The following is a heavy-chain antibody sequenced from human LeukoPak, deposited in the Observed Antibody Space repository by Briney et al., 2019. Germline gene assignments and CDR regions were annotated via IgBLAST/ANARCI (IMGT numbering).Heavy chain of an antibody. D-gene: IGHD6-13*01. J-gene: IGHJ4*02. CDR2: ISGSGGST. CDR1: GFTFSSYA. CDR3: AKGEYSSSWYFDY. V-gene: IGHV3-23*01. Sequence: PGGSLRLSCAASGFTFSSYAMSWVRQAPGKGLEWVSAISGSGGSTYYADSVKGRFTISRDNSKNTMYLQMNSLRAEDTAVYYCAKGEYSSSWYFDYWGQGTLVTVSS.